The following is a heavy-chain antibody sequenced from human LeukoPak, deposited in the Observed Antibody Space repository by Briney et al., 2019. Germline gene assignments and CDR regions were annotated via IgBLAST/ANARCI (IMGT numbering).Heavy chain of an antibody. CDR1: GGTFSSYA. CDR3: ARTAVAGTFDY. D-gene: IGHD6-19*01. CDR2: IIPIFSTA. J-gene: IGHJ4*02. V-gene: IGHV1-69*01. Sequence: WASVKVSCKASGGTFSSYAISWVRQAPGQGLEWMGGIIPIFSTANYAQKFQGRVTITADESTSTAYMELSSLRSEDTAVYYCARTAVAGTFDYWGQGTLVTVSS.